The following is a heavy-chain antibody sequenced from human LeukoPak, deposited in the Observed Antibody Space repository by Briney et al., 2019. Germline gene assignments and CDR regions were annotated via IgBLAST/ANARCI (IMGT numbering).Heavy chain of an antibody. V-gene: IGHV4-61*02. CDR1: GGSISSGSYY. CDR3: AREMHYYDSSGYSLDY. CDR2: IYTSGST. D-gene: IGHD3-22*01. J-gene: IGHJ4*02. Sequence: SPTLSLTCTVAGGSISSGSYYWSRIRQPAGKGLEWIGRIYTSGSTNYNPSLKSRVTISVATSKNQFSLKLSSVTAADTAVYYCAREMHYYDSSGYSLDYWGQGTLVTVSS.